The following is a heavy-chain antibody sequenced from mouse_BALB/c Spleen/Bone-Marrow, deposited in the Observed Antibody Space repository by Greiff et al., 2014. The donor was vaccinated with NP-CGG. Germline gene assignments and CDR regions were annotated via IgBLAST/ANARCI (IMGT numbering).Heavy chain of an antibody. CDR1: GYTFTDHA. CDR3: ARSGKVRNAMDY. J-gene: IGHJ4*01. CDR2: ISGYYGDA. D-gene: IGHD2-14*01. V-gene: IGHV1S137*01. Sequence: VQLQQSGAKLVRPGVSVKISCKGSGYTFTDHAMHWVKRSHAKSLEWIGLISGYYGDAIYNQKFKGKATMTVDKSSSTAYMEXXXXXXEDXAIYYCARSGKVRNAMDYWGQGTSVTVSS.